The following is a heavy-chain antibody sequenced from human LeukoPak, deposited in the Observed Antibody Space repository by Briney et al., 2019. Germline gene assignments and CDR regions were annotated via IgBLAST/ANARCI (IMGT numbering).Heavy chain of an antibody. V-gene: IGHV4-61*01. CDR3: ARHLGYSYGYYFDY. CDR2: IYYSGST. Sequence: SETLSLTCTVSGGSVSSGSYYWSWIRQPPGKGLEWIGYIYYSGSTYYNPSLKSRVTISVDTSKNQFSLKLSSVTAADTAVYYCARHLGYSYGYYFDYWGQGTLVTVSS. D-gene: IGHD5-18*01. CDR1: GGSVSSGSYY. J-gene: IGHJ4*02.